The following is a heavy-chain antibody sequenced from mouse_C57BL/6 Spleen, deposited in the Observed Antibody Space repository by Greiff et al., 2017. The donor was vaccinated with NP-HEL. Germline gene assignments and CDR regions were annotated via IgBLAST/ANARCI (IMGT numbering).Heavy chain of an antibody. CDR2: IDPSDSYT. Sequence: QVQLQQPGAELVRPGTSVKLSCKASGYTFTSYWMHWVKQRPGQGLEWIGVIDPSDSYTNYNQKFKGKATLTVDTSSSTAYMQLSSLTSEDSAVYYCARRGIYYSNYLFAYWGQGTLVTVSA. CDR3: ARRGIYYSNYLFAY. J-gene: IGHJ3*01. V-gene: IGHV1-59*01. D-gene: IGHD2-5*01. CDR1: GYTFTSYW.